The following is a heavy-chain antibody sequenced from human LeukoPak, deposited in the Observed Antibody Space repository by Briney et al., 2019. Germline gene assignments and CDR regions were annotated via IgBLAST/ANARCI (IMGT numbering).Heavy chain of an antibody. CDR3: ARRRITMIVVVRDDAFDI. CDR2: ISAYNGNT. CDR1: GYTFTSYG. Sequence: VSCKASGYTFTSYGISWVRQAPGQGLEWMGWISAYNGNTNYAQKLQGRVTMTTDTSTSTAYMELRSLRSDDTAVYYCARRRITMIVVVRDDAFDIRGQGTMVTVSS. D-gene: IGHD3-22*01. J-gene: IGHJ3*02. V-gene: IGHV1-18*01.